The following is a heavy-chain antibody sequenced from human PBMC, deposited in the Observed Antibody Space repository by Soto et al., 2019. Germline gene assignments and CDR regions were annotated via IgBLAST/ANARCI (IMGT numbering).Heavy chain of an antibody. D-gene: IGHD3-22*01. V-gene: IGHV5-10-1*01. Sequence: GESLKISCKGSGYSFAGYWITWVRQKPGKGLEWMGRIDPSDSQTYYSPSFRGHVTISVTKSITTVFLQWSSLRASDTAMYYCARQIYDSDTGPNFQYYFDSWGQGTPVTVS. CDR3: ARQIYDSDTGPNFQYYFDS. CDR2: IDPSDSQT. J-gene: IGHJ4*02. CDR1: GYSFAGYW.